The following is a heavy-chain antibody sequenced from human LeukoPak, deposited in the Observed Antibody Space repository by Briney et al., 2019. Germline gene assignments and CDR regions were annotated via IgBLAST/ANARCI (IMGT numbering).Heavy chain of an antibody. Sequence: PERSLRLSCAASGFTFSNYAMHWVRQAPGKGLEWVAVISYDGSNKYYADSVKGRFTISRDNSKNTLYLQMNSLRAEDTAVYYCARDRFPYCSSTSCYFDQWGQGTLVTVSS. D-gene: IGHD2-2*01. CDR3: ARDRFPYCSSTSCYFDQ. V-gene: IGHV3-30-3*01. CDR2: ISYDGSNK. CDR1: GFTFSNYA. J-gene: IGHJ4*02.